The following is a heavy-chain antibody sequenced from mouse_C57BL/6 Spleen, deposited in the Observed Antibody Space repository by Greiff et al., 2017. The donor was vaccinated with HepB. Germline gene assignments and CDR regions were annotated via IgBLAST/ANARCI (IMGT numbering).Heavy chain of an antibody. Sequence: VQLQQPGAELVRPGSSVKLSCKASGYTFTSYWMHWVKQRPIQGLEWIGNIDPSDSETHYNQKFKDKATLTVDKSSSTAYMQLSSLTSEDSAVYYCARLDSSVYYFDYWGQGTTLTVSS. V-gene: IGHV1-52*01. J-gene: IGHJ2*01. CDR1: GYTFTSYW. D-gene: IGHD3-2*02. CDR2: IDPSDSET. CDR3: ARLDSSVYYFDY.